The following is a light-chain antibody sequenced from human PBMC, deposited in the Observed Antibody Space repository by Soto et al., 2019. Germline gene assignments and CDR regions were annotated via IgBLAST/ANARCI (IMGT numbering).Light chain of an antibody. CDR2: DAS. CDR3: QQRSNWPPLT. J-gene: IGKJ4*01. V-gene: IGKV3-11*01. Sequence: EIVLTQSPATLSLSPGERATLSCRASQSVSRYLAWYQQKPGQAPRLLIYDASNRATGIPARFSGSGSGTEFTLTKSSLEPEDFAVYYCQQRSNWPPLTFGGGTKVEIK. CDR1: QSVSRY.